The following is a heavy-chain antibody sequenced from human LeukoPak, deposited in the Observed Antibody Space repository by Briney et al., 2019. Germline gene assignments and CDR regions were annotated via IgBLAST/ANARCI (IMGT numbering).Heavy chain of an antibody. D-gene: IGHD3-22*01. CDR1: GGTFSSYA. J-gene: IGHJ4*02. Sequence: SVKVSCKASGGTFSSYAISWVRQAPGQGLEWMGRIIPILGIANYAQKFQGRVTITADKSTSTAYMELSSLRSEDTTVYYCARDPSGYYDSSGYYSNDYWGQGTLVTVSS. CDR3: ARDPSGYYDSSGYYSNDY. V-gene: IGHV1-69*04. CDR2: IIPILGIA.